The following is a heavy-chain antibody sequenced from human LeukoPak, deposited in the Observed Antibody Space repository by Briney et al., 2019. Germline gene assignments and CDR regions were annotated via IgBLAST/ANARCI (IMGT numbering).Heavy chain of an antibody. D-gene: IGHD6-19*01. V-gene: IGHV3-23*01. J-gene: IGHJ4*02. Sequence: GGSLRLSCVVSGFTFSTYAMSWVRQAPGKGLEWVAFISGSGRNTYYADSVKGRFTISRDNFRNTLSLQMNSLRPDDTAIYYCRAVYYFDYWGQGTLVTVSS. CDR2: ISGSGRNT. CDR1: GFTFSTYA. CDR3: RAVYYFDY.